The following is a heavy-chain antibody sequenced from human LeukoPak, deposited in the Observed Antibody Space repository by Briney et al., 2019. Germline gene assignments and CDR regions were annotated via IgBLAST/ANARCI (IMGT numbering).Heavy chain of an antibody. CDR3: AREDLGYCSSPSCYYDY. CDR2: VWYDGSNN. V-gene: IGHV3-33*01. J-gene: IGHJ4*02. Sequence: GGSLRLSCSASGFTFSSYGMHWVRQAPGKGLEWVAVVWYDGSNNYYAACVKGRFASSRENSKKPLYLQMNSMRAEDTAVYYCAREDLGYCSSPSCYYDYWGEGTLVTVSS. CDR1: GFTFSSYG. D-gene: IGHD2-2*01.